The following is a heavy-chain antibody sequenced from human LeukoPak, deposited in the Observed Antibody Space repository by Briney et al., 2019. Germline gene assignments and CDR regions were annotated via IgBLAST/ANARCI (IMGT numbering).Heavy chain of an antibody. D-gene: IGHD3-9*01. CDR2: IHHGGST. Sequence: PSETLSLTCAVSGYSISSGHWWSWVRQPPGKGLEWIGEIHHGGSTNYNPSLKSRVTISVDKSKNQFSLKLSSVTAADTAVYYCARESLLRYFDWSGLGFDYWGQGTLVTVSS. V-gene: IGHV4-4*02. CDR3: ARESLLRYFDWSGLGFDY. J-gene: IGHJ4*02. CDR1: GYSISSGHW.